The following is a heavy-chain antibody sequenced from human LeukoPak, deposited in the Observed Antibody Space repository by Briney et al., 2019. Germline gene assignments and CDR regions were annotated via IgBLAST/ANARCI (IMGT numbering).Heavy chain of an antibody. CDR1: GFTFSSYA. CDR3: VKRLLISRWSLLDC. CDR2: ISGSGGST. V-gene: IGHV3-23*01. J-gene: IGHJ4*02. Sequence: GGSVRLSCAASGFTFSSYAMSWVRQAPGKGLEWVSAISGSGGSTYYADSVKGRFTISRDNSKNTLYLQMNSLRAEDTAVYYCVKRLLISRWSLLDCWGQGTLVTVSS. D-gene: IGHD6-13*01.